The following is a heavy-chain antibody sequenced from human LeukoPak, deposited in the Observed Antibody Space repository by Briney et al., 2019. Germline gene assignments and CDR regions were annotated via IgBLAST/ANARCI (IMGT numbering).Heavy chain of an antibody. V-gene: IGHV4-4*09. CDR3: VRRGGRFDT. Sequence: SETLSLTCTVSGGSISGSYWSWIRQPPGKGLEGIGYIYSSGSTNYNPSLKSRVTIGVDTSRNQFSLKLSSVTAADTAVYYCVRRGGRFDTWGQGTLVTVSS. CDR2: IYSSGST. CDR1: GGSISGSY. J-gene: IGHJ5*02.